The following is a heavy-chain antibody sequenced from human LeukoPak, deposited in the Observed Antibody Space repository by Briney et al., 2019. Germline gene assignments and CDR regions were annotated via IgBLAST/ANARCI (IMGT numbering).Heavy chain of an antibody. CDR2: IIPMLGTA. V-gene: IGHV1-69*13. D-gene: IGHD2-2*01. CDR3: ARDARRRYCSSTSCYWGWFDP. Sequence: ASVKVSCKASGGTFSNNAISWVRQAPGQGLEWMGGIIPMLGTANYAQKFQGRVTITADESTSTAYMELSSLRSEDTAVYYCARDARRRYCSSTSCYWGWFDPWGQGTLVTVPS. J-gene: IGHJ5*01. CDR1: GGTFSNNA.